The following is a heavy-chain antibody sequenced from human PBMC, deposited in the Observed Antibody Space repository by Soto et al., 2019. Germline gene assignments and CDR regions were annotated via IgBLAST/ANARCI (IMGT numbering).Heavy chain of an antibody. V-gene: IGHV1-69*01. CDR3: ARDVRVSGYYRSRPRVGMEV. CDR2: IIPIFATA. CDR1: GGTFSSYT. J-gene: IGHJ6*02. D-gene: IGHD3-3*01. Sequence: QVQLVQSGAEVKKPGSSVKVSCKASGGTFSSYTFNWVRQAPGQGLEWMGGIIPIFATANYAQKFQGRVTITAEEATSTAYRDLSSLSSEDTAIYYCARDVRVSGYYRSRPRVGMEVWGQGNTVTVSS.